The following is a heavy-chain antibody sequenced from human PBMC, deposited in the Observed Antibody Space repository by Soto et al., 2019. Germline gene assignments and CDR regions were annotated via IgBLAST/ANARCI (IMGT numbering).Heavy chain of an antibody. CDR3: ARDGAMRDYPYYYYYYGMDV. D-gene: IGHD2-2*01. J-gene: IGHJ6*02. CDR1: GLTFRSYG. CDR2: ISSSSSYI. V-gene: IGHV3-21*01. Sequence: GGSMRLSCAASGLTFRSYGMHWVRQAPGKGLVWVSSISSSSSYIYYADSVKGRFTISRDNAKNSLYLQMNGLRAEDTAVYYCARDGAMRDYPYYYYYYGMDVWGQGTTVTVSS.